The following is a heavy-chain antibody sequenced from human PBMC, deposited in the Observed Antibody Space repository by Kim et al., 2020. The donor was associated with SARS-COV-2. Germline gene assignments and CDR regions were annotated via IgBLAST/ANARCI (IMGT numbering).Heavy chain of an antibody. J-gene: IGHJ3*02. Sequence: SQKFQGRVTITRDTSASTAYMELSSLRSEDTAVYYCARDRTYYDTDAFDIWGQGTMVTVSS. CDR3: ARDRTYYDTDAFDI. D-gene: IGHD3-16*01. V-gene: IGHV1-3*01.